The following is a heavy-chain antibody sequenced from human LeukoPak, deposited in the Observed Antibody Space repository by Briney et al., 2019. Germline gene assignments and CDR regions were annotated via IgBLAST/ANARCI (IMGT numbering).Heavy chain of an antibody. CDR3: ARSPRNRHFDY. J-gene: IGHJ4*02. V-gene: IGHV3-66*02. CDR2: IYSGGST. D-gene: IGHD2/OR15-2a*01. CDR1: GFTVSSNY. Sequence: GGSLRLSCAASGFTVSSNYMSWVRQAPGKRLEWVSVIYSGGSTYYADSVKGRFTISRDNSKNTLYLQMNSLRAEDTAVYYCARSPRNRHFDYWGQGTLVTVSS.